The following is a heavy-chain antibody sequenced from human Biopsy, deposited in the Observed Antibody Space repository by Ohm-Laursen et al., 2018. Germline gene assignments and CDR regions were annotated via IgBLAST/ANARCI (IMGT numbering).Heavy chain of an antibody. V-gene: IGHV4-59*12. Sequence: TLSLTCTVSGGPIDRYYWSWIRQPPGKALEWIGYLHFTGRTSYNPSLKSRITMSVNTSKKHVSLRLSTVTAADTAVYYCASAGYNPDWNFDLWGRGTRVTVSS. CDR1: GGPIDRYY. CDR3: ASAGYNPDWNFDL. J-gene: IGHJ2*01. CDR2: LHFTGRT. D-gene: IGHD5-24*01.